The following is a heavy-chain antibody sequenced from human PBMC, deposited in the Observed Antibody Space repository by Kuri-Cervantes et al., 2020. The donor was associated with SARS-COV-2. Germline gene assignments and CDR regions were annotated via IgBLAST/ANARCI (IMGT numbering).Heavy chain of an antibody. D-gene: IGHD1-1*01. CDR2: ISRSGSTI. J-gene: IGHJ6*02. V-gene: IGHV3-11*01. CDR1: GCTFSSHA. Sequence: SLSLSCAAGGCTFSSHAMSWVRQAPGKGLEWVSYISRSGSTIYYADSVKGRFTISRDNATNSLYLQMNSLRAEDTTVYYCARDAYPGTNYSYAMDVWGQGTMVTVSS. CDR3: ARDAYPGTNYSYAMDV.